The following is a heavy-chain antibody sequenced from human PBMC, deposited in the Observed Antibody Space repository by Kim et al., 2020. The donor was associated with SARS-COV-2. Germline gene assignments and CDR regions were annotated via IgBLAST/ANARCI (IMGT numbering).Heavy chain of an antibody. D-gene: IGHD2-2*01. CDR1: GFTFSTYA. J-gene: IGHJ6*01. CDR3: ARGVCSSNCSGGWYGIDV. Sequence: GGSLRLSCAASGFTFSTYAMHWVRQAPGKGLEWVAIITYNGSNKYYADSVKGRFTVSRDNSKNTLYLQMNSLRAEDTAVYYCARGVCSSNCSGGWYGIDV. CDR2: ITYNGSNK. V-gene: IGHV3-30*04.